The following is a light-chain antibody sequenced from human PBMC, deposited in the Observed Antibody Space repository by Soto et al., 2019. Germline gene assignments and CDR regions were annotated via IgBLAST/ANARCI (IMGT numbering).Light chain of an antibody. J-gene: IGLJ2*01. CDR1: SRDIGGYDF. V-gene: IGLV2-8*01. CDR3: SSYGGSNNLL. Sequence: QSALTQPPSASGSPGQSVTISCTGTSRDIGGYDFVSWYRQHPGKAPKLLIYDVIKRPSGVPDRFSGSKSGNTASLTLSGLQTDDEADYYCSSYGGSNNLLFGGGTKVTVL. CDR2: DVI.